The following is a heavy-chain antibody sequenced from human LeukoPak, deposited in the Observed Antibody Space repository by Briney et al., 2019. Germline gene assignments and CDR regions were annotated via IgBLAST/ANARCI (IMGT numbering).Heavy chain of an antibody. Sequence: SVKVSCKASGGTFSSYAISWVRQAPGQGLEWMGGIIPIFGTANYAQKIQGRVTITADESTSTAYMELSSLRSEDTAVYYCARDPGWGTTVEVNWFDPWGQGTLVTASS. CDR2: IIPIFGTA. CDR3: ARDPGWGTTVEVNWFDP. J-gene: IGHJ5*02. V-gene: IGHV1-69*13. D-gene: IGHD4-23*01. CDR1: GGTFSSYA.